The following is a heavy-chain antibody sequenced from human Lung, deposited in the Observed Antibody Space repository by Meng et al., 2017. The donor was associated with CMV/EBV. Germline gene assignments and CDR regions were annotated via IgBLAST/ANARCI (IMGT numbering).Heavy chain of an antibody. V-gene: IGHV3-9*01. CDR1: GLTFDDYA. J-gene: IGHJ4*02. Sequence: SLRLXCAASGLTFDDYALHWVRQPPGKVLEWVSGIRWNGGTIDHVDSVRGRFTISRDNARNSVYLLMDSLRLEDTANYFCVKGTGYDILTGYFDYWGRGTXVNVSS. CDR3: VKGTGYDILTGYFDY. CDR2: IRWNGGTI. D-gene: IGHD3-9*01.